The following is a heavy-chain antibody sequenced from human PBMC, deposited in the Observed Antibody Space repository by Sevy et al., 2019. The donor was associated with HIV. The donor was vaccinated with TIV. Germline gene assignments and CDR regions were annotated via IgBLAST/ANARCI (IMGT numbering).Heavy chain of an antibody. CDR3: ARDLPHLLPWELSRGSDY. J-gene: IGHJ4*02. Sequence: GGSLRLSCEASGFTFSSYAMHCVRQAPGKGLEWVAVISYDEIHKDYADSVKGRFTISRDISKNTLYLQMNSLRAEDTAVYYCARDLPHLLPWELSRGSDYWGQGTLVTVSS. CDR1: GFTFSSYA. D-gene: IGHD1-26*01. CDR2: ISYDEIHK. V-gene: IGHV3-30*04.